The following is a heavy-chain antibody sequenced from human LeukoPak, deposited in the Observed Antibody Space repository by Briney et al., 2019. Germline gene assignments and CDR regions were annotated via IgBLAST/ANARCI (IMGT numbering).Heavy chain of an antibody. V-gene: IGHV1-2*02. J-gene: IGHJ4*02. D-gene: IGHD3-22*01. CDR2: INPNSGGT. Sequence: ASVKVSCKASGYTFTGYYMHWVRQAPGQGLEWMGWINPNSGGTNYAQKFQGRVTMTRDTSISTAYMELRRLRSDDTAVYYCARDFPPLYDSSGYPEYYFDYWGQGTLVTVSS. CDR3: ARDFPPLYDSSGYPEYYFDY. CDR1: GYTFTGYY.